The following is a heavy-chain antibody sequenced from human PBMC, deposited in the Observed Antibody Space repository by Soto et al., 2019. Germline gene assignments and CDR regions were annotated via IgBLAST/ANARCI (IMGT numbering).Heavy chain of an antibody. CDR3: ARAPVTPYYYDSSGYCDY. J-gene: IGHJ4*02. Sequence: SETLSLTCTVSGGSISSGGYYWSWIRQHPGKGLEWIGYIYYSGSTYYNPSLKSRVTISVDTSKNQFSLKLSSVTAADTAVYYCARAPVTPYYYDSSGYCDYWGQGTLVT. D-gene: IGHD3-22*01. V-gene: IGHV4-31*03. CDR1: GGSISSGGYY. CDR2: IYYSGST.